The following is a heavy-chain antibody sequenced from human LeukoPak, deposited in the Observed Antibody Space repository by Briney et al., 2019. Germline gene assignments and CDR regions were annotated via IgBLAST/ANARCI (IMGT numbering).Heavy chain of an antibody. Sequence: PSETLSLTCAVYGGSFSGYYWSWIRQPPGKGLEWIGEINHSGSTNYNPSLKSRVTISVDTSKNQFSLKLSSVTAADTAMYYCARSTTLDYWGQGALVTVSS. CDR3: ARSTTLDY. V-gene: IGHV4-34*01. D-gene: IGHD1-26*01. CDR1: GGSFSGYY. J-gene: IGHJ4*02. CDR2: INHSGST.